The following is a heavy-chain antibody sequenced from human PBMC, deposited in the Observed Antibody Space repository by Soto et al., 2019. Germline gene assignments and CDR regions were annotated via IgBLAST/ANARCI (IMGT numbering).Heavy chain of an antibody. CDR2: IYWDDDK. Sequence: QITLKESGPTLVKPTQTLTLTCTFSGFSLITSGVGVGWIRQPPGKVLERLAVIYWDDDKPYSPSLKSRLNITNDNSRDQAVPTMTINDPADTASYYYAHYRDGYSYVDSWGQGTLVTVSS. CDR1: GFSLITSGVG. CDR3: AHYRDGYSYVDS. D-gene: IGHD4-4*01. V-gene: IGHV2-5*02. J-gene: IGHJ4*02.